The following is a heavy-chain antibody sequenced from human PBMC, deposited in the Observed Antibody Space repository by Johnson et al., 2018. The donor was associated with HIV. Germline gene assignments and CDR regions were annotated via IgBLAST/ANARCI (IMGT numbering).Heavy chain of an antibody. Sequence: VQLVESGGGLVQPGGSLRLSCAASGFTFSNAWMSWVRQAPGKWLEWVGRIKSKTDGGTTDYAAPVKGRFTISRDNAKNSLYLQMNSLRAEDTAMYYCTKPLGLTPGAFDIWGQGTMVTVSS. CDR2: IKSKTDGGTT. CDR1: GFTFSNAW. V-gene: IGHV3-15*05. CDR3: TKPLGLTPGAFDI. J-gene: IGHJ3*02. D-gene: IGHD2-15*01.